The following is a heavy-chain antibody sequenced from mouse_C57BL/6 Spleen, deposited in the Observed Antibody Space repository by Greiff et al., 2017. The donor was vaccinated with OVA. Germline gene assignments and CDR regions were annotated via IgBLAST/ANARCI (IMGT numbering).Heavy chain of an antibody. Sequence: EVKLMESEGGLVQPGSSMKLSCTASGFTFSDYYMAWVRQVPEKGLEWVANINYDGSSTYYLDSLKSRFIISRDNAKNILYLQMSSLKSEDTATYYCAREGPLYYAMDYWGQGTSVTVSS. CDR2: INYDGSST. J-gene: IGHJ4*01. CDR1: GFTFSDYY. CDR3: AREGPLYYAMDY. V-gene: IGHV5-16*01.